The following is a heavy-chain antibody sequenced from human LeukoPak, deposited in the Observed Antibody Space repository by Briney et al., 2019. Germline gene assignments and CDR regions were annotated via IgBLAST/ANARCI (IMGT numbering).Heavy chain of an antibody. D-gene: IGHD1-7*01. CDR3: ARASRSRFNLNYEYYYYMDV. V-gene: IGHV3-11*04. Sequence: GGSLRLSCAASGFTFSDYSMNWIRQTPGKGLEWVSYISGSGSTFYYADSVKGRFTIFRDNAKNSLYLHMNSLRAEDTAVYYCARASRSRFNLNYEYYYYMDVWGKGTTVTVSS. CDR1: GFTFSDYS. J-gene: IGHJ6*03. CDR2: ISGSGSTF.